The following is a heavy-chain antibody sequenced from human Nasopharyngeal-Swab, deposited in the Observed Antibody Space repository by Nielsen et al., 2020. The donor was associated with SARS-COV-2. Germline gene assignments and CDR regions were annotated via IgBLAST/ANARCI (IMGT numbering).Heavy chain of an antibody. J-gene: IGHJ4*02. CDR2: ISYDESNK. Sequence: GESLKISYAASGFIFSSYAMHWVRQAPGKGLEWVAVISYDESNKYYADSVKGRFTISRDNSKNTLYLQMNSLRAEDTAVYYCARAGGGYSYADYWGQGTLVTVSS. V-gene: IGHV3-30-3*01. CDR1: GFIFSSYA. CDR3: ARAGGGYSYADY. D-gene: IGHD5-18*01.